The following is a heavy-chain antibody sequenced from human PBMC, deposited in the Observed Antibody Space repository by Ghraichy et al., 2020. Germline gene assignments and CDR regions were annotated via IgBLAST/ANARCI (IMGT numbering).Heavy chain of an antibody. J-gene: IGHJ4*02. CDR2: ISSRSNYI. Sequence: GGSLRLSCAASGFTFSSYSMNWVRQAPGKGLEWVSSISSRSNYIYYADSVKGRFTISRDNAKNSLYLQMNSLRAEDTAVYYCARVLLSDSTGYYPDYWGQGTLVTVSS. D-gene: IGHD3-22*01. CDR3: ARVLLSDSTGYYPDY. CDR1: GFTFSSYS. V-gene: IGHV3-21*06.